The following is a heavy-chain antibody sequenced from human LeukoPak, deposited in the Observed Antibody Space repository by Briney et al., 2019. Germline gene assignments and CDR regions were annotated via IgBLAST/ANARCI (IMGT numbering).Heavy chain of an antibody. V-gene: IGHV3-23*01. CDR3: AEGIGHCNSNGCADDWMDP. CDR1: GFTFSSYA. Sequence: GGSLRLSCAASGFTFSSYAMYWVRQAPGKGMGWVSSFYGVGVKKYDEDSVEGRLIISRDNSNNALYLQMSSLRAEDTALYYWAEGIGHCNSNGCADDWMDPWGQGTQVTVSS. J-gene: IGHJ5*02. CDR2: FYGVGVKK. D-gene: IGHD2/OR15-2a*01.